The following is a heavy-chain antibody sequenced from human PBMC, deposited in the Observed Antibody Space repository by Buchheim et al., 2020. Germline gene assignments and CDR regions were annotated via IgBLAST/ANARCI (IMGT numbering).Heavy chain of an antibody. J-gene: IGHJ5*02. V-gene: IGHV4-59*01. CDR2: ISYGGTT. CDR1: GDSLRGYY. Sequence: QVLLQESGPGLLKPSETLSLTCTVSGDSLRGYYWNWIRQPPGKGLEWIGYISYGGTTQYNPTLKSRVSITFDKSKDQIYFKMNTVTAADTAKYFCARGGQTAAAVDNWFDPWGQG. D-gene: IGHD1-14*01. CDR3: ARGGQTAAAVDNWFDP.